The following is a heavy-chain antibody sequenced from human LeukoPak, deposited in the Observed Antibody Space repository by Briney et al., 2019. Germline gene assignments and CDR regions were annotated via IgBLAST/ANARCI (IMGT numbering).Heavy chain of an antibody. J-gene: IGHJ5*02. D-gene: IGHD3-3*01. CDR1: GGSISSYY. CDR3: ARGRGVAIHFDP. CDR2: IYYSGST. V-gene: IGHV4-59*01. Sequence: SETLSLTCTVSGGSISSYYWSWIRQPPGKGLEWIGYIYYSGSTNYNPSLKSRVTISVDTSKNQFSLKLSSVTAADTAVYYCARGRGVAIHFDPWGQGTLVTVSS.